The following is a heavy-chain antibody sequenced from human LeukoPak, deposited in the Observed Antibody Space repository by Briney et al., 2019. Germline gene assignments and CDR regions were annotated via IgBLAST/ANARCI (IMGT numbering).Heavy chain of an antibody. V-gene: IGHV3-48*03. CDR3: AKGVATITSLNWYFDL. D-gene: IGHD5-12*01. Sequence: PGGSLRLSCAASGFTFSSYEMNWVRQAPGKGLEWVSYISSSGSTIYYADSVKGRFTISRDNAKNSLYLQMNSLRAEDMALYYCAKGVATITSLNWYFDLWGRGTLVTVSS. CDR1: GFTFSSYE. CDR2: ISSSGSTI. J-gene: IGHJ2*01.